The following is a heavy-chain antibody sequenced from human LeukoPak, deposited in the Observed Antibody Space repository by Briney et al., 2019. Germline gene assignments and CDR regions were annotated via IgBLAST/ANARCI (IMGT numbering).Heavy chain of an antibody. Sequence: GGSLRLSCAASGFTFSSYSMNWVRQAPGKGLEWVSSISSSSSYIYYADSVKGRFTISRDNAKNSLYLQMNSLRAEDTAVYYCARDMGRNTYYYDSSGYYPFDYWGQGTLVTVSS. CDR1: GFTFSSYS. D-gene: IGHD3-22*01. CDR3: ARDMGRNTYYYDSSGYYPFDY. V-gene: IGHV3-21*01. CDR2: ISSSSSYI. J-gene: IGHJ4*02.